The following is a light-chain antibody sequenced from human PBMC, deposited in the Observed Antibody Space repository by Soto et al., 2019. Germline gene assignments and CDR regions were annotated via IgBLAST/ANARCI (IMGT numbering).Light chain of an antibody. J-gene: IGKJ3*01. V-gene: IGKV3-15*01. Sequence: EIVMTQSPATLSVSPGERATLSCRASQSVSSNLAWYQQKPGQAPRLLIYGASTRATGIPARFSGSGSGTEFTLTISSLQSEDFAVYYCQQHNNWLSDTFGPGTKVDIK. CDR1: QSVSSN. CDR3: QQHNNWLSDT. CDR2: GAS.